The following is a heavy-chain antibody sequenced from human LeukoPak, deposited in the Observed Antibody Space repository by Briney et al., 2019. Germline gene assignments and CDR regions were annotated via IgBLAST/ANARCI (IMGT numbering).Heavy chain of an antibody. CDR2: ISGSGGST. Sequence: GGSLRLSCAASAFTFSTNAMSWVRQAPGKGLEWVSAISGSGGSTYYADPVKGRFTISRDNSKNTLYLQMNSLRAEDTAVYYCAKVKGYYRNYFDYWGQGTLVTVSS. CDR3: AKVKGYYRNYFDY. J-gene: IGHJ4*02. V-gene: IGHV3-23*01. CDR1: AFTFSTNA. D-gene: IGHD2-21*01.